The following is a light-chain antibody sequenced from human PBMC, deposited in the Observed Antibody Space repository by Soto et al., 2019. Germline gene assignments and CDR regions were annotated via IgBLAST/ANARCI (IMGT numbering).Light chain of an antibody. Sequence: EIVLTQSPATLSLSPGERATLSCRASQSVSRYLAWYQQKPGQAPRLLIYDASSRATGIPARFSGSGSGTDFTLSISSLEXXXXAVYYCQQRSNWPPKFTFGPGT. CDR2: DAS. CDR3: QQRSNWPPKFT. J-gene: IGKJ3*01. V-gene: IGKV3-11*01. CDR1: QSVSRY.